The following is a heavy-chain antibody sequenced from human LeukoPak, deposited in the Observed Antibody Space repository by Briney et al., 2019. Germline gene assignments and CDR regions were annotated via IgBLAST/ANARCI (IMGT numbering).Heavy chain of an antibody. Sequence: SVTVSCKASGGTFSSYAISWVRQAPGQGLEWMGGIIPIFGTANYAQKFQGRVTITADESTSTAYMELSSLRSEDTAVYYCARDPGIAAAGTWFDPWGQGTLVTVSS. J-gene: IGHJ5*02. CDR3: ARDPGIAAAGTWFDP. CDR2: IIPIFGTA. CDR1: GGTFSSYA. D-gene: IGHD6-13*01. V-gene: IGHV1-69*13.